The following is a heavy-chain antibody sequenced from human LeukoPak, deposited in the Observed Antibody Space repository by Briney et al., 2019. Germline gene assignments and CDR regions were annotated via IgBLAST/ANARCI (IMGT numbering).Heavy chain of an antibody. Sequence: PGGSLRLSCAASGFTFDDYAMHWVRQAPGKGLEWVSGISWNSGSIGYADSVKGRFTISRDNAKNSPYLQMNSLRAEDTALYYCAKDGIAVAGTTYYMDVWGKGTTVTISS. J-gene: IGHJ6*03. CDR2: ISWNSGSI. V-gene: IGHV3-9*01. CDR3: AKDGIAVAGTTYYMDV. CDR1: GFTFDDYA. D-gene: IGHD6-19*01.